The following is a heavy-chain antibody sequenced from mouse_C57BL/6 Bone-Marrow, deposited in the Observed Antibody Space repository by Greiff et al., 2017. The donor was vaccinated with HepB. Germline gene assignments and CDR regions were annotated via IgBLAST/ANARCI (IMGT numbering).Heavy chain of an antibody. V-gene: IGHV1-85*01. CDR3: ARNWDGYAMDY. D-gene: IGHD4-1*01. Sequence: VKLVESGPELVKPGASVKLSCKASGYTFTSYDINWVKQRPGQGLEWIGWIYPRDGSTKYNEKFKGKATLTVDTSSSTAYMELHSLTSEDSAVYFCARNWDGYAMDYWGQGTSVTVSS. CDR2: IYPRDGST. CDR1: GYTFTSYD. J-gene: IGHJ4*01.